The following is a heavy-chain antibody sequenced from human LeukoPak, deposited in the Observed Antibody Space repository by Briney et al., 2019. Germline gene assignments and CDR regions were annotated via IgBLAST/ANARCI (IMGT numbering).Heavy chain of an antibody. Sequence: SETLSLTCTVSGGSLSSYYWSWIRQPPGKGLEWIGYIYYSGSTNYNPSLKSRVTISVDTSKNQFSLKLSSMTAADTAVYYCARGYCSGGSCYPGVHWGQGTLVTVSS. J-gene: IGHJ4*02. V-gene: IGHV4-59*01. CDR3: ARGYCSGGSCYPGVH. CDR2: IYYSGST. D-gene: IGHD2-15*01. CDR1: GGSLSSYY.